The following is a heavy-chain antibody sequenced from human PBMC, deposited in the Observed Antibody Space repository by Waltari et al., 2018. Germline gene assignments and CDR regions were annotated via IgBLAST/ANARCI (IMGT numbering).Heavy chain of an antibody. CDR2: SANRSNSYIT. CDR3: VRGGYYYDSNGGYFQF. J-gene: IGHJ1*01. V-gene: IGHV3-72*01. D-gene: IGHD3-22*01. Sequence: VQLVESGGGLVHPGGSLRVSCVVSGFIFADHYMDWVRQAPGTAPEWVGLSANRSNSYITEYPASMNGRFTISREDSKNLLFLQMTDLKSEDTAIYYCVRGGYYYDSNGGYFQFWGRGTLVTVSS. CDR1: GFIFADHY.